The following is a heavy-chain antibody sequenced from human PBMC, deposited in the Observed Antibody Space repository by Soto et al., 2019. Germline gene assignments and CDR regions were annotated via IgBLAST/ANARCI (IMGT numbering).Heavy chain of an antibody. Sequence: PGGSLRLSCTASGFTLNNYGIHWVRQTPGKGLEWLATIWPNGIRKQYAESVRARFTISRDNSNNTVYLQMDSLRGEDAATYICARDSPYSGAYFYPMDVWGLGTTVTVSS. V-gene: IGHV3-33*01. CDR1: GFTLNNYG. D-gene: IGHD4-17*01. J-gene: IGHJ6*01. CDR2: IWPNGIRK. CDR3: ARDSPYSGAYFYPMDV.